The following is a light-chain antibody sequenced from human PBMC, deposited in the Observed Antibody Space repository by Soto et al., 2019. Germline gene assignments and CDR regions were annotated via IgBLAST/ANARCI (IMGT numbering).Light chain of an antibody. J-gene: IGKJ2*01. CDR3: QQYGSSPYT. CDR2: GAS. V-gene: IGKV3-20*01. CDR1: QSVRNSY. Sequence: EILLTQSPGTLSLSPGERAILSCRASQSVRNSYLAWYQQKPGQAPRLLIYGASGRATGIPDRFSGSGSGTDFTLTISRLEPEDFAVYYCQQYGSSPYTFGQGTKLEI.